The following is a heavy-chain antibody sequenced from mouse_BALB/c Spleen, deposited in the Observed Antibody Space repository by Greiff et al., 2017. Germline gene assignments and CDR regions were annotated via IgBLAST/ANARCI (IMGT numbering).Heavy chain of an antibody. Sequence: VQLQQSGAELVRPGVSVKISCKGSGYTFTDYAMHWVKQSHAKSLEWIGGISTYYGDASYNQKFKGKATMTVDKSSSTAYMELARLTSEDSAIYYCARSLNWDGFAYWGQGTLVTVSA. CDR2: ISTYYGDA. CDR3: ARSLNWDGFAY. CDR1: GYTFTDYA. D-gene: IGHD4-1*02. J-gene: IGHJ3*01. V-gene: IGHV1S137*01.